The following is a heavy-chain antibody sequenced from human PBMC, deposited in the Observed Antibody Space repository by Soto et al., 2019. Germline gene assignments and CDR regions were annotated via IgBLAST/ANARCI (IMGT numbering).Heavy chain of an antibody. Sequence: SVKVSCKASGFTFTSSAVQWVRQARGQRLEWIGWIVVGSGNTKYAQKFQGRVTITADEGTSTDYMELRSLTSEDTAVYYCARGVVVQVGSPGAFDIWGQGTMVTVSS. CDR3: ARGVVVQVGSPGAFDI. CDR1: GFTFTSSA. CDR2: IVVGSGNT. V-gene: IGHV1-58*01. D-gene: IGHD2-15*01. J-gene: IGHJ3*02.